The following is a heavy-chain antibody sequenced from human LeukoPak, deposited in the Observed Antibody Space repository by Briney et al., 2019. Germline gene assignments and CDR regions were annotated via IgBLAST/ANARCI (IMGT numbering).Heavy chain of an antibody. V-gene: IGHV3-7*01. CDR2: INQDGSEK. CDR3: TRDLGH. CDR1: GFTFSTYW. Sequence: TGGSLRLSCAASGFTFSTYWMSWVRQAPGKGLEWVANINQDGSEKYYVDSVKGRFTISRDNSKKTLYLQMNSLRAEDTAVYYCTRDLGHWGQGTLVTVSS. J-gene: IGHJ1*01.